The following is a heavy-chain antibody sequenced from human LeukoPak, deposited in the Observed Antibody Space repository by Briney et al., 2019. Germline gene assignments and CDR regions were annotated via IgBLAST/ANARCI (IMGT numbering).Heavy chain of an antibody. V-gene: IGHV3-30-3*01. J-gene: IGHJ6*02. CDR3: ARDQYDSSGYYYLGHPYHYYYYGMDV. Sequence: PGRSLRLSCAASGFTFSSYAMHWVRQAPGKGLEWVAVISYDGSNKYYADSVKGRFTISRDNSKNTLYLQMNSLRAEDTAVYYCARDQYDSSGYYYLGHPYHYYYYGMDVWGQGTTVTASS. CDR1: GFTFSSYA. D-gene: IGHD3-22*01. CDR2: ISYDGSNK.